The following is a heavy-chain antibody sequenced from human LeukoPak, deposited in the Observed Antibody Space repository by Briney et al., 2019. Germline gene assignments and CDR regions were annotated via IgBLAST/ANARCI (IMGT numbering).Heavy chain of an antibody. D-gene: IGHD1-1*01. CDR2: IIPIFGIA. V-gene: IGHV1-69*04. J-gene: IGHJ6*02. CDR3: AGSTTGATFYYGMDV. Sequence: SVKVSCKASGGTFNSYAISWVRQAPGQGLEWMGSIIPIFGIANYTQKFQGRVTITADKSTSTDYMELGSLRSENTAVYYCAGSTTGATFYYGMDVWGQGTTVTVSS. CDR1: GGTFNSYA.